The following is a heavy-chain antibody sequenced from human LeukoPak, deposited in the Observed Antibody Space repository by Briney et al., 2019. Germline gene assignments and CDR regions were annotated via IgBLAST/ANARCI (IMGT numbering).Heavy chain of an antibody. D-gene: IGHD4-17*01. CDR3: VTTVTKYYFDY. CDR2: IYPGDSDT. V-gene: IGHV5-51*01. CDR1: GYSFTSYW. Sequence: GESLKISCKGSGYSFTSYWISWVRQMPGKGLEWMGIIYPGDSDTRYSPSFQGQVTISADKSISTAYLQWSSLKASDTAMYYCVTTVTKYYFDYWGQGTLVTVSS. J-gene: IGHJ4*02.